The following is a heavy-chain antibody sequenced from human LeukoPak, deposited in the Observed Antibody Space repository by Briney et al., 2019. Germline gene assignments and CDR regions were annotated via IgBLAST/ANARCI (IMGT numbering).Heavy chain of an antibody. CDR3: ARDRIAVAGTENWFDP. CDR1: AFIFSSSC. V-gene: IGHV3-33*01. CDR2: IWYDGSNK. D-gene: IGHD6-19*01. J-gene: IGHJ5*02. Sequence: PGGSERLFQAASAFIFSSSCVRWVRQARGKGLECVAVIWYDGSNKYYADSVKGRFTISRDNSKNTLYLQMNSLRAEDTAVYYCARDRIAVAGTENWFDPWGQGTLVTVSS.